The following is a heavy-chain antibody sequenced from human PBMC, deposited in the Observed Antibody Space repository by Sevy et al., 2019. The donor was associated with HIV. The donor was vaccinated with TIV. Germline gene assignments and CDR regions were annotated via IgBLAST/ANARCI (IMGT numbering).Heavy chain of an antibody. CDR3: AKGGYCSGGSCYLAAFDI. V-gene: IGHV3-23*01. D-gene: IGHD2-15*01. J-gene: IGHJ3*02. Sequence: GGSLRLSCAASGFTFSSYAMSWVRQAPGKGLEWVSAISGSGGSTYYAASVKGRFTISRDNSKNTLYLQMNSLRAEDTAVYYCAKGGYCSGGSCYLAAFDIWGQGTMVTVSS. CDR2: ISGSGGST. CDR1: GFTFSSYA.